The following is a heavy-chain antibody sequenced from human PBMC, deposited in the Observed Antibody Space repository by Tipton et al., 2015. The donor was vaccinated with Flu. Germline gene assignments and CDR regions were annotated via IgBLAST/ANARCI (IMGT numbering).Heavy chain of an antibody. Sequence: GSLRLSCAASGFTFSSYAMGWVRQAPGKGLEWVSAISGSGGSTYYADSVKGRFTISRDNSKNTLYLQMNSLRAEDTALYYCANSQGLVGAFDYWGQGTLVTVSS. CDR2: ISGSGGST. J-gene: IGHJ4*02. CDR1: GFTFSSYA. D-gene: IGHD1-26*01. V-gene: IGHV3-23*01. CDR3: ANSQGLVGAFDY.